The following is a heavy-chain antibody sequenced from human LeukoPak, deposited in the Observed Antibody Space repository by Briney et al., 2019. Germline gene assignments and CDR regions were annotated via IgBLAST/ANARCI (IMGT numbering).Heavy chain of an antibody. CDR2: INTDSGNT. J-gene: IGHJ4*02. Sequence: ASVKVSCKAAGYDFTNYAMHWVRQAPGQRLEWMGWINTDSGNTRYSQRFQDRVTITRDTSTRTAYMELSSLRSEDTAIYYCARESFETNRPSDYWGRGTLVTVSS. CDR1: GYDFTNYA. CDR3: ARESFETNRPSDY. V-gene: IGHV1-3*04. D-gene: IGHD1-14*01.